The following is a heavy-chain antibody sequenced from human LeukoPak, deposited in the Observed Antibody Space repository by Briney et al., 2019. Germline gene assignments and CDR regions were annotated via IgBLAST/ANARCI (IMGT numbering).Heavy chain of an antibody. CDR2: IYHSGST. D-gene: IGHD3-10*01. CDR1: GYSISSGYY. Sequence: PSETLSLTCTVSGYSISSGYYWGWIRQPPGKGLEWIGSIYHSGSTYYNPSLKSRVTISVDTSKNQFSLKLSSVTAADTALYYCARANQGYGSGADYWGQGTLVTVSS. V-gene: IGHV4-38-2*02. J-gene: IGHJ4*02. CDR3: ARANQGYGSGADY.